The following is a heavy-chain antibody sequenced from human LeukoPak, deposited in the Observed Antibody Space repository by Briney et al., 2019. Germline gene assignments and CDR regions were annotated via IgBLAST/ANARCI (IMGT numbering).Heavy chain of an antibody. V-gene: IGHV1-58*02. CDR3: AAGAHYSSSFY. Sequence: SVKVSCNASGFTFTSSVMQWVRQARGQRLEWIGWIVVGSGNTNYAQKFRERVSITRDMSTSTAYMELSSLRSEDTAVYYCAAGAHYSSSFYWGQGTLVTVSS. CDR1: GFTFTSSV. CDR2: IVVGSGNT. D-gene: IGHD6-13*01. J-gene: IGHJ4*02.